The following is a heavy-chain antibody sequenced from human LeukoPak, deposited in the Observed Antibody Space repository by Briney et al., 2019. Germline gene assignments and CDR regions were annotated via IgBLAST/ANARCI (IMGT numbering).Heavy chain of an antibody. CDR3: ARTPYSTGWAFDN. CDR1: GFTFSSYW. V-gene: IGHV3-7*05. J-gene: IGHJ4*02. Sequence: GGPLRLSCAASGFTFSSYWMNWVRQAPGTGLEWVANIKQDGTEKYYVDSVKGRFTISRDNAKNSLYLQMNSLRADDTAVYYCARTPYSTGWAFDNWGQGTLVTVSS. CDR2: IKQDGTEK. D-gene: IGHD6-19*01.